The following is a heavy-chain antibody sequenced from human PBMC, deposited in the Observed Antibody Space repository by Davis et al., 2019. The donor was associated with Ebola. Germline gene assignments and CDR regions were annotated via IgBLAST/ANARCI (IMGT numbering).Heavy chain of an antibody. D-gene: IGHD4-11*01. CDR1: GFTFSSYS. V-gene: IGHV3-21*01. CDR2: ISSGSDYI. CDR3: ASETSNSDSDALDL. J-gene: IGHJ3*01. Sequence: PGGSLRLSCAASGFTFSSYSMNWVRQAPGKGLEWVSSISSGSDYIFYADSVKGRFTVSRDNAKNSLYLQINSLRVEDTGLYYCASETSNSDSDALDLWGQGTMVTVSS.